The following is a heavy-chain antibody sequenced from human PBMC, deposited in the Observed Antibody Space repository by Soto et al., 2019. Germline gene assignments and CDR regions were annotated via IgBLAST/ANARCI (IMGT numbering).Heavy chain of an antibody. V-gene: IGHV3-64*04. CDR2: ISSNGGST. CDR1: GFPLCRYS. D-gene: IGHD3-9*01. Sequence: GGPLTLLFSASGFPLCRYSVLGVPQAPGGARIYVSAISSNGGSTYYADSVKGRFTISRDNSKNTLYLQMNSLRAEDTAVYYCARDDHRPYDILTGYYSPAPQNWGQGTLVTVSS. CDR3: ARDDHRPYDILTGYYSPAPQN. J-gene: IGHJ4*02.